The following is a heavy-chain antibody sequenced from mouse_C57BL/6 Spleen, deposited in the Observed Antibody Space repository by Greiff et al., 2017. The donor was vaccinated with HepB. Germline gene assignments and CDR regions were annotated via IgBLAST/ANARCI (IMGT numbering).Heavy chain of an antibody. J-gene: IGHJ2*01. CDR1: GYTFTSYW. Sequence: QVQLQQPGAELVMPGASVKLSCKASGYTFTSYWMHWVKQRPGQGLEWIGEIDPSDSYTNYNQKFKGKSTLTVDKSSSTAYMQLSSLTSEDSAVYYCARGYGNQKYFDYWGQGTTLTVSS. D-gene: IGHD2-1*01. V-gene: IGHV1-69*01. CDR2: IDPSDSYT. CDR3: ARGYGNQKYFDY.